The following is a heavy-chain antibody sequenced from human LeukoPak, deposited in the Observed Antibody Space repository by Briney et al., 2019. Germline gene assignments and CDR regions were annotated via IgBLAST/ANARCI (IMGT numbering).Heavy chain of an antibody. Sequence: GGSLRLSCAASGFTFSSYWMSWLRQAPGKALEGGANIKQDGSEKYYVDSVKGRFTISRDNAKNSLYLQMNSLRAEDTAVYYCARETYYDFWSGYYSPGGLDYYGMDVWGQGTTVTVSS. J-gene: IGHJ6*02. D-gene: IGHD3-3*01. V-gene: IGHV3-7*01. CDR3: ARETYYDFWSGYYSPGGLDYYGMDV. CDR1: GFTFSSYW. CDR2: IKQDGSEK.